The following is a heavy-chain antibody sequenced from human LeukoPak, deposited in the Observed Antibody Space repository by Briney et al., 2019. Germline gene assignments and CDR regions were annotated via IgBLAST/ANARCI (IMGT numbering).Heavy chain of an antibody. V-gene: IGHV4-61*02. Sequence: SETLSLTCTVSGGSISSGSYYWSWIRQPAGKGLEWIGRIYTSGSTNYNPSLKSRVTISVDTSKNQFSLKLSSVTAADTAVYYCARVPIGGFGELLRSNYYYYMDVWGKGTTVTVSS. J-gene: IGHJ6*03. D-gene: IGHD3-10*01. CDR2: IYTSGST. CDR1: GGSISSGSYY. CDR3: ARVPIGGFGELLRSNYYYYMDV.